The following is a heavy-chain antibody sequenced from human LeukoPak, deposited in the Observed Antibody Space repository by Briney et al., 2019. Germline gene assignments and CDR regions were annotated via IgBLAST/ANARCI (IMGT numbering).Heavy chain of an antibody. CDR3: AKSNPTEYDILTGIFDY. V-gene: IGHV3-23*01. D-gene: IGHD3-9*01. J-gene: IGHJ4*02. Sequence: GGSLRLFCAASGFTFSSYAMRWARHAPGRGLEWVSAISGSGSSTYYAGAVKGRFTISRDNSKNTLYLQMDRLRAEDTAVDYCAKSNPTEYDILTGIFDYWGQGTLVTVSS. CDR2: ISGSGSST. CDR1: GFTFSSYA.